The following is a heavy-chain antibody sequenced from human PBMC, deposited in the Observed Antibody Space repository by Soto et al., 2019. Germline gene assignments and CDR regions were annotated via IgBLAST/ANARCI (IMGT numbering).Heavy chain of an antibody. J-gene: IGHJ6*02. CDR1: GYTFTSYG. Sequence: ASVKVSCKASGYTFTSYGISWVRQAPGQGLEWMGWISAYNGNTNYAQKLQGRVTMTTDTSTSTAYMELRSLRSDDTAVYYCARDSVGSLTYYYYGMDVWGQGTTVTV. CDR2: ISAYNGNT. CDR3: ARDSVGSLTYYYYGMDV. V-gene: IGHV1-18*01. D-gene: IGHD2-15*01.